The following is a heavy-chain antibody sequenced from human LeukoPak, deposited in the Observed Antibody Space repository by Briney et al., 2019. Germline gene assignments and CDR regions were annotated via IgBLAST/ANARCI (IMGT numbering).Heavy chain of an antibody. J-gene: IGHJ6*02. Sequence: ASVKVSCKASGYTFTSYGVNWVRQAPGQGLEWMGWISAYNGNTNYAQKLQGRVTMTTDTSTSTAYMELRSLRSDDTAVYYCARELGYYDSSGYFYGMDVWGQGTTVTVSS. CDR2: ISAYNGNT. CDR3: ARELGYYDSSGYFYGMDV. D-gene: IGHD3-22*01. V-gene: IGHV1-18*01. CDR1: GYTFTSYG.